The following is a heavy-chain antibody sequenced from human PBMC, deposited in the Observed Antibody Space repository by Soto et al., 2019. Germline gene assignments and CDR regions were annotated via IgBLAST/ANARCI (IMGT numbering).Heavy chain of an antibody. D-gene: IGHD6-13*01. Sequence: PGGSLRLSCAASGFTFSSFAMSWVRQAPGKGLEWVSAISGSGGSTYTADSVKGRFTISRDNPKNTLYLQMSSLIAEDTAVYYCARGFSAGKDSPPDFWGQGSLVTVSS. V-gene: IGHV3-23*01. CDR3: ARGFSAGKDSPPDF. J-gene: IGHJ4*02. CDR1: GFTFSSFA. CDR2: ISGSGGST.